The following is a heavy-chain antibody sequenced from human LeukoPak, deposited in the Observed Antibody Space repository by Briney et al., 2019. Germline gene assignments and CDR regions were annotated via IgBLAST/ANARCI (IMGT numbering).Heavy chain of an antibody. Sequence: GGSLRLSCAASGFTFSDSGMHWVRQASGKGLEWVGRIRSKANSYATAYAASVKGRFTISRDDSKNTAYLQMNSLKTEDTAVYYCTRYGDYPFDYWGQGALVTVSS. J-gene: IGHJ4*02. CDR2: IRSKANSYAT. V-gene: IGHV3-73*01. D-gene: IGHD2-21*01. CDR1: GFTFSDSG. CDR3: TRYGDYPFDY.